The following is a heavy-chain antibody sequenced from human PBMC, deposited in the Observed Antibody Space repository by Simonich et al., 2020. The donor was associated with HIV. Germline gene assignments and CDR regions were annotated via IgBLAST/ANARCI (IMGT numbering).Heavy chain of an antibody. D-gene: IGHD3-10*01. J-gene: IGHJ6*02. CDR1: GYSFTSYD. CDR2: TNPNSGNT. V-gene: IGHV1-8*02. Sequence: QVQLVQSGAEVKKPGASVKVSCKTSGYSFTSYDINWVRQATGQGLEWMGWTNPNSGNTNFAHKLQGRVTMTTDTSTSTAYMELRSLRSDDTAMYYCARAGSITMVRGAEGYYGLDVWGQGTTVTVSS. CDR3: ARAGSITMVRGAEGYYGLDV.